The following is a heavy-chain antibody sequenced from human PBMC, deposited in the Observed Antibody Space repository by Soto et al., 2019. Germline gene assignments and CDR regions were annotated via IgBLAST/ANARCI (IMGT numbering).Heavy chain of an antibody. J-gene: IGHJ4*02. CDR2: IIPILGIA. Sequence: QVQLVQSGAEVKKPGSSVKVSCKASGCTFSSYTISWVRQAPGQGLEWMGRIIPILGIANYAQKFQGRVTITADKSRRTAYMELSSLRTEDTAVYYGAREESYYGSGGFFDYWGQGTLVTVSS. CDR3: AREESYYGSGGFFDY. D-gene: IGHD3-10*01. CDR1: GCTFSSYT. V-gene: IGHV1-69*08.